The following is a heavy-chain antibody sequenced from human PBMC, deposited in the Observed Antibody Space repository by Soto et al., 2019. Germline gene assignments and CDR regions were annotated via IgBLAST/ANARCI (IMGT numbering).Heavy chain of an antibody. V-gene: IGHV4-34*01. J-gene: IGHJ4*02. D-gene: IGHD4-17*01. CDR3: ARGFRVTTVTRYFDY. CDR2: INHSGST. CDR1: GGSFSGYY. Sequence: SETLSLTCAVYGGSFSGYYWSWTRQPPGKGLEWIGEINHSGSTNYNPSLKSRVTISVDTSKNQFSLKLSSVTAADTAVYYCARGFRVTTVTRYFDYWGQGTLVTVSS.